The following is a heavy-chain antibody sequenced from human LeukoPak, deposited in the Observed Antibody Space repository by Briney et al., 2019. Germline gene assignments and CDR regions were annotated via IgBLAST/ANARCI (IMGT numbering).Heavy chain of an antibody. V-gene: IGHV1-2*06. D-gene: IGHD3-10*01. CDR3: AREAGFSFDP. Sequence: ASVKVSCKTSGYTFTVYYLHWVRQAPRQGLEWMGRINPTTGDTDYAQRFQGRVTMARDTSISTAYMELSRLRSDDTAVYYCAREAGFSFDPWGQGTLVTVSS. CDR2: INPTTGDT. CDR1: GYTFTVYY. J-gene: IGHJ5*02.